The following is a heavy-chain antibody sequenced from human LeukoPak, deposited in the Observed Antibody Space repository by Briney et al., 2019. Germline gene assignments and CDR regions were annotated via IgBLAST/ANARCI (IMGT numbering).Heavy chain of an antibody. CDR1: GFTFSGSA. D-gene: IGHD2-21*02. Sequence: GGSLKLSCAASGFTFSGSAMHWVRQASGKGLEWVGRIRSKANSYATAYAASVKGRFTISRDDSKNTAYLQMNSLKTEDTAVYYCTSRHIVVVTAIFAFDIWGQGTMVTVSS. J-gene: IGHJ3*02. CDR2: IRSKANSYAT. CDR3: TSRHIVVVTAIFAFDI. V-gene: IGHV3-73*01.